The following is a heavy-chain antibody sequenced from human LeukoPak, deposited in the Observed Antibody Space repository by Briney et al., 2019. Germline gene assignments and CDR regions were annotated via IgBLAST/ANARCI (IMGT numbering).Heavy chain of an antibody. CDR3: SREPTYASSWYTTCVS. CDR1: GVTFSGDN. CDR2: ISISTSSI. J-gene: IGHJ5*02. Sequence: GGSLRLSCAASGVTFSGDNMNWVREAPGQGLEGGSYISISTSSIYYADSVKGRFTISRDNAKNWLYLQRNRLRAEDRAGYYFSREPTYASSWYTTCVSCGPGTLVTVS. D-gene: IGHD6-13*01. V-gene: IGHV3-48*01.